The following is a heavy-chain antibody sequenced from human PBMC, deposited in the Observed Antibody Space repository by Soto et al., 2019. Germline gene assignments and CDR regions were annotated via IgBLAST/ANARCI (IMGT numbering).Heavy chain of an antibody. Sequence: SETLSLTCAVYGGSFSSYYWGWIRQPPGKGLEWIGSMYYSGSTYYNPSLKSRVTISVDTSKNQFSLKLSSVTAADTAMYYCARVPDYWGQGILVTVSS. CDR3: ARVPDY. V-gene: IGHV4-39*07. CDR1: GGSFSSYY. CDR2: MYYSGST. D-gene: IGHD2-2*01. J-gene: IGHJ4*02.